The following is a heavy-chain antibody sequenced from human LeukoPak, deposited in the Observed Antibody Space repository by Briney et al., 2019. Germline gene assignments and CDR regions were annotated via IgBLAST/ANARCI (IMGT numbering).Heavy chain of an antibody. CDR3: AKDSRYGSGSYTFDY. J-gene: IGHJ4*02. Sequence: PGGSLRLSCAASGFTFNTYWMSWVRQAPGKGLQWVANIKQDGREEYYVQSVKGRFTISRDNAKNSLYLQMNSLRAEDTALYYCAKDSRYGSGSYTFDYWGQGTLVTVSS. D-gene: IGHD3-10*01. V-gene: IGHV3-7*03. CDR2: IKQDGREE. CDR1: GFTFNTYW.